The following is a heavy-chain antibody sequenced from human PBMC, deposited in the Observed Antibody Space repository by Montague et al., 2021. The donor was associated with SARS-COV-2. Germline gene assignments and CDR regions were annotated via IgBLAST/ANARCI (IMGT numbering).Heavy chain of an antibody. CDR1: RGSFSNYY. CDR3: ARGRPVQGSFGHVDSISSDALDV. CDR2: INHGGAP. V-gene: IGHV4-34*01. Sequence: SETLSLTSAVDRGSFSNYYWTWIRQSPGKGLEWIGEINHGGAPNYTPSLKSRVTISLDTSKKQISLKLNSVTVADTAVFFCARGRPVQGSFGHVDSISSDALDVWAQGSLVIVSS. D-gene: IGHD3/OR15-3a*01. J-gene: IGHJ3*01.